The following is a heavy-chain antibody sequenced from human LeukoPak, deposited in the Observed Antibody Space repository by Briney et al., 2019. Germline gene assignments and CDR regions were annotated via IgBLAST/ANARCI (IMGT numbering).Heavy chain of an antibody. CDR1: GGSFSGYY. J-gene: IGHJ4*02. Sequence: SETLSLTCAVYGGSFSGYYWSWIRQPPGKGLEWIGEINHSGSTNYNPSLKSRVTISVDTSKNQFSLKLSSVTAADTAVYYCARFDFWSGYYEDYWGQGTLVTVSS. D-gene: IGHD3-3*01. CDR3: ARFDFWSGYYEDY. CDR2: INHSGST. V-gene: IGHV4-34*01.